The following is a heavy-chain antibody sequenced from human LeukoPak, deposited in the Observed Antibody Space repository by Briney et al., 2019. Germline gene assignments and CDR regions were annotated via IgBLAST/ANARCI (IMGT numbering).Heavy chain of an antibody. D-gene: IGHD3-3*01. Sequence: GGSLRLSCAASGFTFSSNSMNWVRQAAGKGMEWVASISSSSSYIYYADSVKGRFTISRDNAKNSLYLQMNNLRAEDTAVYYCARDRRSGWGQGTLVTVSS. CDR3: ARDRRSG. V-gene: IGHV3-21*01. J-gene: IGHJ4*02. CDR1: GFTFSSNS. CDR2: ISSSSSYI.